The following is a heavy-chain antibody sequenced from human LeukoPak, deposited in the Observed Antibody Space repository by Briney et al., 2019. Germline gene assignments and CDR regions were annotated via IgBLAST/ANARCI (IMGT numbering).Heavy chain of an antibody. D-gene: IGHD1-26*01. CDR3: ARQTRLHVGATSL. Sequence: SETLSLTCAVYGGSFSGYYWSWICQPPGKGLEWIGEINHSGSTNYNPSLKSRVTISVDTSKNQFSLKLSSVTAADTAVYYCARQTRLHVGATSLWGQGTLVTVSS. J-gene: IGHJ4*02. CDR2: INHSGST. V-gene: IGHV4-34*01. CDR1: GGSFSGYY.